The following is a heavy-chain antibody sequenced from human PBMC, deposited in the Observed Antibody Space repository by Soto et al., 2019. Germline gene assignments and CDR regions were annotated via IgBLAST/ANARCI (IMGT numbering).Heavy chain of an antibody. Sequence: ASGKVCCKASGYTFTIYGISGVLQAPGQGLEWMGCISAYNGNTNYAQKLQGRVTMTTDTSTSTAYMELRSLRSDDTAVYYCARDVSSGWPAFDYWGQGTLVTVSS. CDR3: ARDVSSGWPAFDY. V-gene: IGHV1-18*01. CDR2: ISAYNGNT. CDR1: GYTFTIYG. D-gene: IGHD6-19*01. J-gene: IGHJ4*02.